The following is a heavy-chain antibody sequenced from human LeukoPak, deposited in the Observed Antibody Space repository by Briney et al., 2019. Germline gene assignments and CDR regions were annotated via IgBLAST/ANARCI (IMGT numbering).Heavy chain of an antibody. CDR2: IIPIFGTA. V-gene: IGHV1-69*13. CDR3: ARDRYCGGDCYYRAYGMDV. J-gene: IGHJ6*02. Sequence: SVKVSCKASGGTFSSYAISWVRQAPGQGLEWMGGIIPIFGTANYAQKFQGRVTITADESTSTAYMELSSLRSEDTAVYCCARDRYCGGDCYYRAYGMDVWGQGTTVNVSS. D-gene: IGHD2-21*02. CDR1: GGTFSSYA.